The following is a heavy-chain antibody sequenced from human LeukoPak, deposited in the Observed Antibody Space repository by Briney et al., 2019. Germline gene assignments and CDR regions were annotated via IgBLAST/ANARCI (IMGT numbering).Heavy chain of an antibody. CDR3: VKGVVAATNAAYYVMDV. J-gene: IGHJ6*02. V-gene: IGHV3-30*18. CDR2: ISYDESDK. D-gene: IGHD2-15*01. CDR1: GFTFSNYG. Sequence: GGSLRLSCAASGFTFSNYGMHWVRQAPGKGLEWVAVISYDESDKYYADSVKGRFTISRDNSKNTLYLQMNSLRPEDTAVYYCVKGVVAATNAAYYVMDVWGQGTTVTDSS.